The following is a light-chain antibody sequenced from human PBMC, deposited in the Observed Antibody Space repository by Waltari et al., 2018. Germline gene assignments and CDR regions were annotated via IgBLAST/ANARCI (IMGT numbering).Light chain of an antibody. CDR2: EGN. J-gene: IGLJ2*01. CDR1: SSDAGSYDL. Sequence: QSALTQPASVSGSPGQSITVSCTGASSDAGSYDLVCWYQQHPGKAPKLILYEGNKRPSGVSNRCAGFNSGNTASLTISGLQAEDEAEYYCSSNAGRGIVFGGGTKLTVL. CDR3: SSNAGRGIV. V-gene: IGLV2-23*01.